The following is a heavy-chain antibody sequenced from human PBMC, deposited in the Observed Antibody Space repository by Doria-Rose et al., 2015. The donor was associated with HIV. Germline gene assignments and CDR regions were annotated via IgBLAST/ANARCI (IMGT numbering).Heavy chain of an antibody. Sequence: EVQLLESGGGLVQPGRSLRLSCVGSGFSFESYAMHWVRLAPGTGLEWVAGSSWDSGAKGNADSVEGRFTISRDNAKKSVYLEMRSLRPEDTAFYYCAKAPIIGPKYYFYMDVWGKGTSVTVSS. CDR2: SSWDSGAK. CDR3: AKAPIIGPKYYFYMDV. J-gene: IGHJ6*03. V-gene: IGHV3-9*01. CDR1: GFSFESYA. D-gene: IGHD3-3*01.